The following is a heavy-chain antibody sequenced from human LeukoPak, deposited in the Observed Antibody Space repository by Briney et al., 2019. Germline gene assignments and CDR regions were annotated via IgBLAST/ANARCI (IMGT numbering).Heavy chain of an antibody. D-gene: IGHD5-18*01. V-gene: IGHV3-48*03. Sequence: GGFLRLSCAASGFTFSSYEMNWVRQAPGKGLEWVSDISSSGSTIYYADSVKGRFTISRDNAKNSLCLQMNSLRAEDTAVYYCARMDGHSLGYWGQGTLVTVSS. J-gene: IGHJ4*02. CDR1: GFTFSSYE. CDR3: ARMDGHSLGY. CDR2: ISSSGSTI.